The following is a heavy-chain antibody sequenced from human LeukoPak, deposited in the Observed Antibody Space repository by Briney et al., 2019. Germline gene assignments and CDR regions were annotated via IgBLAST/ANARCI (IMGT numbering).Heavy chain of an antibody. V-gene: IGHV1-18*01. Sequence: GASVNVSCKASGYTFTNYGIIWVRQAPGQGLEGLGWVSAYSGNTDYAQKLQGRVTMTTDTSTSTACMELRSLRSDDTAVYYCTRSLRGVIHYFDTWGQGTLVSVSS. D-gene: IGHD3-10*01. CDR1: GYTFTNYG. CDR2: VSAYSGNT. J-gene: IGHJ4*02. CDR3: TRSLRGVIHYFDT.